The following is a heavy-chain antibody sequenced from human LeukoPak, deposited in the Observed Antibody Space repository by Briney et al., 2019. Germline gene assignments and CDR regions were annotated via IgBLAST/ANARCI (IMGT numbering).Heavy chain of an antibody. CDR1: GFTFSSYA. V-gene: IGHV3-23*01. CDR2: ISGSGGST. CDR3: AKEQNYYDSSGYYPESFDY. D-gene: IGHD3-22*01. Sequence: GGSLRLSCAASGFTFSSYAMSWVRQAPGKGLEWVSAISGSGGSTYYADSVKGRFTISRDNSRNTLYLQMNSLRAEDTAVYYCAKEQNYYDSSGYYPESFDYWGQGTLVTVSS. J-gene: IGHJ4*02.